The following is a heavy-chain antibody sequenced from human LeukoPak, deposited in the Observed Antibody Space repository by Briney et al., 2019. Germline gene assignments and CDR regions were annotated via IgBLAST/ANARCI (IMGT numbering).Heavy chain of an antibody. D-gene: IGHD3-10*01. CDR1: GFTFSSYW. J-gene: IGHJ4*02. CDR3: ASFLMVRGVLFDY. CDR2: IKQDGSEK. V-gene: IGHV3-7*01. Sequence: GGSLRLSCAASGFTFSSYWMGWVRQAPGKGLEWVANIKQDGSEKYYVDSVKGRFTISRDNAKNSLYLQMNSLRAEDTAVYYCASFLMVRGVLFDYWGQGTLVTVSS.